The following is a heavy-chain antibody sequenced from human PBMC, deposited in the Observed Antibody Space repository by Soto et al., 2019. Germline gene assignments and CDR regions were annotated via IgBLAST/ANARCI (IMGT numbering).Heavy chain of an antibody. D-gene: IGHD5-12*01. CDR1: GFTFSSYA. V-gene: IGHV3-23*01. CDR3: AKAQGGYSGYGEDY. J-gene: IGHJ4*02. Sequence: EVQLLESGGGLVQPGGSLRLSCAASGFTFSSYAMSWVRQAPGKGLEWVSAISGSGCSTYYADSVKGRFTISRDNSKNTLYLQMNSLRAEDTAVYYCAKAQGGYSGYGEDYWGQGTLVTVSS. CDR2: ISGSGCST.